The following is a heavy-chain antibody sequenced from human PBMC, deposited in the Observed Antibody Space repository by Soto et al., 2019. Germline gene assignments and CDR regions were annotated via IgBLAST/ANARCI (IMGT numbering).Heavy chain of an antibody. CDR3: ERVVYGGASWPHAFDL. CDR1: GYTFTNYG. J-gene: IGHJ3*01. Sequence: QFQLVQSGGEVKRPGASVRVSCKASGYTFTNYGVTWMRQAPGQGLEWMGWINVHNVKTIYAQKYEGRVTTTSDTSTRTAYMDLRGLSHGHTATDDCERVVYGGASWPHAFDLWGQGTMVIVSA. CDR2: INVHNVKT. D-gene: IGHD2-8*01. V-gene: IGHV1-18*01.